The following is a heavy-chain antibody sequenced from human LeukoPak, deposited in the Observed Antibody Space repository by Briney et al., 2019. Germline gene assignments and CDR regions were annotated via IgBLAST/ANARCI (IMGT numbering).Heavy chain of an antibody. CDR2: ISAYNGNT. J-gene: IGHJ3*02. Sequence: ASVKVSCKTSGYTFTNYGSSWVRQAPGRGFEWMGLISAYNGNTNYAQKVQGRVTMTTDTSTSTAYMELRSLTFDDPAVYYCARDQSVRLLQTSSTYFKHVFAIWGQGSMVTVSS. CDR1: GYTFTNYG. D-gene: IGHD6-13*01. CDR3: ARDQSVRLLQTSSTYFKHVFAI. V-gene: IGHV1-18*01.